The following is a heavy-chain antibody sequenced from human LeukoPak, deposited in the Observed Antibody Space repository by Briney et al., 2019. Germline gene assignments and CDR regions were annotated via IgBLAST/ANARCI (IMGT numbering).Heavy chain of an antibody. J-gene: IGHJ6*03. D-gene: IGHD3-9*01. Sequence: GGSLRLSCAASGFTFSSYEMNWVRQAPGKGLEWVSYISSSGSTIYYADSVKGRFTISRDNAKDSLYLQMNSLRAEDTAVYYCARDLRADILTGYAHYYYYYMDVWGKGTTVTISS. CDR3: ARDLRADILTGYAHYYYYYMDV. V-gene: IGHV3-48*03. CDR1: GFTFSSYE. CDR2: ISSSGSTI.